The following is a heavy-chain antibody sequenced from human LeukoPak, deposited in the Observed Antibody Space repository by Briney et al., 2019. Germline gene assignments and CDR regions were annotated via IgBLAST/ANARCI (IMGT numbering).Heavy chain of an antibody. V-gene: IGHV1-18*01. D-gene: IGHD5-18*01. CDR1: GYTFTSYG. Sequence: ASXXVSCKASGYTFTSYGISWVRQAPGQGLEWMGWISAYNGNTNYAQKPQGRVTMTTDTSTSTAYMELRSLRSDDTAVYYCARDQDSYAPDYYYMDVWGKGTTVTVSS. J-gene: IGHJ6*03. CDR3: ARDQDSYAPDYYYMDV. CDR2: ISAYNGNT.